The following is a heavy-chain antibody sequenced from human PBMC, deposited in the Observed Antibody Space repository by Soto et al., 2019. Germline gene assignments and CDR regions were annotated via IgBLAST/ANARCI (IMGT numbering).Heavy chain of an antibody. J-gene: IGHJ3*02. CDR2: ISGSGGAT. V-gene: IGHV3-23*01. D-gene: IGHD3-9*01. CDR1: GFTFDNYA. CDR3: TTDTPLRYFDWSSPNDAFDI. Sequence: GGSLRLSCAASGFTFDNYAMNWVRQAPGKGLEWVAHISGSGGATKYADSVKGRFSISRDDSKNTLYLQMNSLKTEDTAVYYCTTDTPLRYFDWSSPNDAFDIWGQGTMVTVSS.